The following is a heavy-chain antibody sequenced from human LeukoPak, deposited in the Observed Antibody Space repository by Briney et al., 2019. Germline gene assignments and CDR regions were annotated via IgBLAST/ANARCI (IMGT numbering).Heavy chain of an antibody. CDR1: GFTFSSYG. V-gene: IGHV3-30*19. D-gene: IGHD3-10*01. CDR3: VKDRTGTYTLDY. J-gene: IGHJ4*02. CDR2: ISDDGSRQ. Sequence: GGSLRLSCAASGFTFSSYGMHWVRQAPGKGLEWVAFISDDGSRQHYADSVKGRFTISRDNSKNTLNLQMNSLRAEDTAVHYCVKDRTGTYTLDYWGQGTLVTVSS.